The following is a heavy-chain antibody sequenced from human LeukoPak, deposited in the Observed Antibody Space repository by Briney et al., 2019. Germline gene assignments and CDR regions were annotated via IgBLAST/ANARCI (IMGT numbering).Heavy chain of an antibody. Sequence: PSETLSLTCTVSGGSISSYYWSWIRQPPGKGLEWIAYLFYSGSTDYNPSLESRVTISVDTSKNQFSLKLRSVTAADTAVYYCAGDYGDYEGVSDIWGQGTKVTVSS. CDR2: LFYSGST. V-gene: IGHV4-59*01. D-gene: IGHD4-17*01. CDR1: GGSISSYY. CDR3: AGDYGDYEGVSDI. J-gene: IGHJ3*02.